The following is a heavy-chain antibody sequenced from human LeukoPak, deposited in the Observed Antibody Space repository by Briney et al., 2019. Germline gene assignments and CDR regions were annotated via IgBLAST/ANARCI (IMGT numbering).Heavy chain of an antibody. J-gene: IGHJ6*02. CDR3: ARFGVYYDMGV. CDR1: GGSISGYY. Sequence: PSETLSLTCTVSGGSISGYYWTWIRQPPGKGLEWIGQIHYSGKADYNPPLRSRITISVDTSKNQMSLKLSSVTAADTAVYYCARFGVYYDMGVWGQGTTVTVS. V-gene: IGHV4-59*01. CDR2: IHYSGKA. D-gene: IGHD3-16*01.